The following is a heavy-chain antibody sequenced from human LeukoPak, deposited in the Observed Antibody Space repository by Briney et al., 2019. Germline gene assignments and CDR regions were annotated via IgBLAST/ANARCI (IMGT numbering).Heavy chain of an antibody. Sequence: SETLSLTCTVSGGSISSFYWSWIRQPPGKGLEWIGYIYYSGNTNYNPSLKSRVTLSVDTSKNQFSLKLSSVTAADTAVYYCAREVPQTTVPEGMDVWGQGTTVTVSS. CDR2: IYYSGNT. J-gene: IGHJ6*02. CDR3: AREVPQTTVPEGMDV. D-gene: IGHD4-17*01. V-gene: IGHV4-59*01. CDR1: GGSISSFY.